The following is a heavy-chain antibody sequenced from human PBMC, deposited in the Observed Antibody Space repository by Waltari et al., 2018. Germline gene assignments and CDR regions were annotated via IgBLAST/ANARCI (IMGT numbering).Heavy chain of an antibody. J-gene: IGHJ4*02. CDR3: AREVSSTAMVSLIDY. CDR2: MNTNSGNT. Sequence: QVQLVQSGAEVKKPGASMKVSCKASGYTFTSYDINWVRQATGQGLEWMEWMNTNSGNTGDGQKCQGRVTMTRNTSISTAYMGLSSLRSEETDVYYCAREVSSTAMVSLIDYWGQGTLVTVSS. V-gene: IGHV1-8*01. D-gene: IGHD5-18*01. CDR1: GYTFTSYD.